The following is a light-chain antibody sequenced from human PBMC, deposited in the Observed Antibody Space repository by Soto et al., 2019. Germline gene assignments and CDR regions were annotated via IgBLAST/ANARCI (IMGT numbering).Light chain of an antibody. Sequence: QSALTQPAAVSGSPGQSITISCPGTSSDVGGYNYVSWYQQHPGKVPKLMIFEVSNRPSGVSSRFSGSKSGNTASLTISGLQAEDEADYYCISCTTNNTRVFGGGTKLTVL. CDR1: SSDVGGYNY. CDR2: EVS. V-gene: IGLV2-14*01. J-gene: IGLJ3*02. CDR3: ISCTTNNTRV.